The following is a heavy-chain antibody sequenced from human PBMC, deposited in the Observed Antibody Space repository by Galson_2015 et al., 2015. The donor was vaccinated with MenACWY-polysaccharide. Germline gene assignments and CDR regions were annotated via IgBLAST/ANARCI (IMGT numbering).Heavy chain of an antibody. CDR3: ARGRVSGWYDR. CDR2: ISDSGRNT. D-gene: IGHD6-19*01. V-gene: IGHV3-23*01. J-gene: IGHJ5*02. Sequence: SLRLSCAASGFTFSSYAMSWVRQAPGKGLEWVSVISDSGRNTYYADSVKGRFTISRDNSKNTLYLQMNSLRGDDTAVYYCARGRVSGWYDRWGQGTLVTVSS. CDR1: GFTFSSYA.